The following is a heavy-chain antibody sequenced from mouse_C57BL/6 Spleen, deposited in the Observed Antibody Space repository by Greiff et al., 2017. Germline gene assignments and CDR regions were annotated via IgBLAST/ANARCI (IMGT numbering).Heavy chain of an antibody. CDR3: VGAAQATSFDY. D-gene: IGHD3-2*02. J-gene: IGHJ2*01. CDR1: GFTFNTYA. CDR2: IRSESSNYAT. Sequence: EVQVVESGGGLVQPKGSLKLSCAASGFTFNTYAMHWVRQAPGKGLEWVARIRSESSNYATYYADSVKDRFTITRDDSQSMLYLQMNNQKTEDTSMFYCVGAAQATSFDYWGQGTTLTVSS. V-gene: IGHV10-3*01.